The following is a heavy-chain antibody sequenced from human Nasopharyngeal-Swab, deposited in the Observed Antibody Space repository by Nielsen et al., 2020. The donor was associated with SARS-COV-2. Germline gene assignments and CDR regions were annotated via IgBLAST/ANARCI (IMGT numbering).Heavy chain of an antibody. CDR3: ARESGGDSGWFDP. CDR2: IYYSGST. Sequence: SETLSLTCTVSGGSISSYYWSWIRQPPGKGLEWIGYIYYSGSTNYNPSLKSRVTISVDTSKNQFSLKQSSVTAADTAVYYCARESGGDSGWFDPWGQGTLVTVSS. V-gene: IGHV4-59*01. D-gene: IGHD5-12*01. J-gene: IGHJ5*02. CDR1: GGSISSYY.